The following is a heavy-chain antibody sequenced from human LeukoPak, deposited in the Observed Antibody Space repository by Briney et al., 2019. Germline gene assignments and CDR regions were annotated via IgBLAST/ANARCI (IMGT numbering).Heavy chain of an antibody. CDR1: GYTLTELS. Sequence: ASVKVSCKVSGYTLTELSMHWVRQAPGKGLEWMGGFDPEDGETIYAQKFQGRVTMTEDTSTDTAYMELSSLRSEDTAMYYCARVGSSSSWYGDYYYYMDVWGKGTTVTISS. J-gene: IGHJ6*03. CDR3: ARVGSSSSWYGDYYYYMDV. D-gene: IGHD6-13*01. V-gene: IGHV1-24*01. CDR2: FDPEDGET.